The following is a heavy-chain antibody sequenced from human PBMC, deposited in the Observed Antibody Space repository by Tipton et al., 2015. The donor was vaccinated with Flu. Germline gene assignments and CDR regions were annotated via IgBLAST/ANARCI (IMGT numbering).Heavy chain of an antibody. J-gene: IGHJ3*02. CDR3: ARGDYGDYDHEADSFDI. V-gene: IGHV4-61*02. CDR2: VYTKTNS. CDR1: GGSISRGSYY. D-gene: IGHD4-17*01. Sequence: TLSLTCTVSGGSISRGSYYWNWIRQPDGKGLEWIGCVYTKTNSNYKPSLKSRVTISIDKSKNQFSLKLRSVTAADTAIYYCARGDYGDYDHEADSFDIWGQGTLVTGSA.